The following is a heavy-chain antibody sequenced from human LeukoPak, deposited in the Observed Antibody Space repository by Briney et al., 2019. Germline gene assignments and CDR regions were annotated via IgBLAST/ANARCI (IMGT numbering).Heavy chain of an antibody. CDR2: IYYSGST. D-gene: IGHD3-10*01. Sequence: SETLSLTCTVSGGSISSYYWSWIRQPPGKGLEWIGYIYYSGSTNYNPSLKSRVTISVDTSKNQFSLKLSSVTAADTAVYYCARLGGYHYGSGRPIDYWGQGTLVTVSS. V-gene: IGHV4-59*08. CDR1: GGSISSYY. CDR3: ARLGGYHYGSGRPIDY. J-gene: IGHJ4*02.